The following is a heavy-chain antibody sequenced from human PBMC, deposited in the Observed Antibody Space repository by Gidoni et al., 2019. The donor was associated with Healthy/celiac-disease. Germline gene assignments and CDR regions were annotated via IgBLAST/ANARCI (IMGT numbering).Heavy chain of an antibody. CDR2: VYTTGTT. Sequence: QVQLQESGPGLVKPSETLSLTCTVSGGSISTYYWNWIRQPAGRGLEWIGRVYTTGTTNYNPSLKSRVTMSIDTSKNQFSLKLSSVTAADTAVYYCARGVRGLAVAGTYFDSWGQGTLVTVSS. V-gene: IGHV4-4*07. CDR3: ARGVRGLAVAGTYFDS. CDR1: GGSISTYY. D-gene: IGHD6-19*01. J-gene: IGHJ4*02.